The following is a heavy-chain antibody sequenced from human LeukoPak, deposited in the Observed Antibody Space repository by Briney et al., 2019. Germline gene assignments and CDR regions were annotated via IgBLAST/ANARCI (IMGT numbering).Heavy chain of an antibody. J-gene: IGHJ4*02. CDR2: IYYSGST. CDR3: ARLGREGYYFDY. D-gene: IGHD1-26*01. Sequence: SETLSLTCTVSGGSIRSSSYYWGWIRQPPGKGLEWIGSIYYSGSTYYNPSLKSRVTISVDTSKNQFSLKLSSVTAADTAVYYCARLGREGYYFDYWGQGTLVTVSS. V-gene: IGHV4-39*01. CDR1: GGSIRSSSYY.